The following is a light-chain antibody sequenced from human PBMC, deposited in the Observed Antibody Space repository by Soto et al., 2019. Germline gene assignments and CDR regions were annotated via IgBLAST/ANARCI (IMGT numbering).Light chain of an antibody. V-gene: IGKV3-20*01. J-gene: IGKJ1*01. CDR2: GAS. CDR3: QQYGNSPRT. Sequence: EIVLTQSPGTLSLSPGERATLSCRASQSISSSYLAWYQQKPGQAPRLLIYGASSRATGTPDRFSGSGSGTASTLTISTLEPEYFAGYYCQQYGNSPRTFGQGTKVEIK. CDR1: QSISSSY.